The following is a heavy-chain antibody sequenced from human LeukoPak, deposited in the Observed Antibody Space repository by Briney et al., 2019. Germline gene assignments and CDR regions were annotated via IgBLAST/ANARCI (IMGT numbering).Heavy chain of an antibody. CDR1: GFTISSSW. CDR2: IKRDGSEE. CDR3: AKWRTGDSYGYEY. V-gene: IGHV3-7*01. D-gene: IGHD5-18*01. Sequence: WGSLRLSCAASGFTISSSWMSWVRQAPGKGLEWVANIKRDGSEEYYVDSVKGRFTISRDNARESLYLQMNSLRAEDTAVYYCAKWRTGDSYGYEYWGQGNLVTVSS. J-gene: IGHJ4*02.